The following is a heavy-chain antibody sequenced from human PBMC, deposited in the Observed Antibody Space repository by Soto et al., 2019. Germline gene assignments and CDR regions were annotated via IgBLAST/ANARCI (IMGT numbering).Heavy chain of an antibody. CDR3: AKDVKLRVSSVYYYYGMDV. Sequence: ASVKVSCKASGYTFTSYDIHWVRQATGQGLEWMGWMNPISGNTGYAQNFQGRVTMTRTTSISTAYMELSSLSTEDTAVYFCAKDVKLRVSSVYYYYGMDVWGLGTTVTVSS. CDR1: GYTFTSYD. V-gene: IGHV1-8*01. CDR2: MNPISGNT. D-gene: IGHD1-1*01. J-gene: IGHJ6*02.